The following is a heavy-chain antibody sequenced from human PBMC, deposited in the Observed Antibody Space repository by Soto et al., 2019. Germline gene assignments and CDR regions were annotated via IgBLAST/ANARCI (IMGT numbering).Heavy chain of an antibody. CDR2: IYPGDSDT. D-gene: IGHD5-12*01. J-gene: IGHJ6*02. CDR3: ARHFRDGYTYYYYGMDV. CDR1: GYSCTSYW. V-gene: IGHV5-51*01. Sequence: GESLKISCKGSGYSCTSYWIGWVRRMPGKGLEWMGIIYPGDSDTRYSPSFQGQVTISADKSISTAYLQWSSLKASDTAMYYCARHFRDGYTYYYYGMDVWGQGTTVTVS.